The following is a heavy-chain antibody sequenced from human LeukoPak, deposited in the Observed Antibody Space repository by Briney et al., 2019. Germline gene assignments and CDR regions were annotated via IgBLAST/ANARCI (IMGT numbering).Heavy chain of an antibody. CDR1: GGSISSSSYY. CDR2: MYYSGST. D-gene: IGHD6-19*01. CDR3: ARPRTRYSSAWGPGADFDH. V-gene: IGHV4-39*01. J-gene: IGHJ4*02. Sequence: SETLSLTCTVSGGSISSSSYYWGWIRQPPGKGLEWIGSMYYSGSTYYNPSLKSRVTISVDTSKNQFSLKLTSVTAADTAVHYCARPRTRYSSAWGPGADFDHWGQGTVVTVSS.